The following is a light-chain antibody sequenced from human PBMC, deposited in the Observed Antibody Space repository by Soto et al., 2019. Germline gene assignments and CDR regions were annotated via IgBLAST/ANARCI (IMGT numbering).Light chain of an antibody. J-gene: IGLJ2*01. Sequence: QAVVTQEPSLTVSPGGTVTLTCGSSTGAVTSGHYPYWFQQKPGQAPRTLIYDTSNKHSWTPARFSGSLLGGKAALTLSSAQPEDEAEYYCLLSYSGALVVFGGGTKVTVL. CDR3: LLSYSGALVV. V-gene: IGLV7-46*01. CDR1: TGAVTSGHY. CDR2: DTS.